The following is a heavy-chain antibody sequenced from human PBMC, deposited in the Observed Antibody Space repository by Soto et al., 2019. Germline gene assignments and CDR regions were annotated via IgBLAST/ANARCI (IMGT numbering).Heavy chain of an antibody. D-gene: IGHD3-3*01. V-gene: IGHV1-69*13. CDR3: ARNLENYDFWSGPMYYGMDV. CDR1: GGTFSSYA. CDR2: IIPIFGTA. J-gene: IGHJ6*02. Sequence: ASVKVSCKASGGTFSSYAISWVRQAPGQGLEWMGGIIPIFGTANYAQKFQGRVTITADESTSTAYMELSSLRSEDTAVYYCARNLENYDFWSGPMYYGMDVWGQGTTVTVSS.